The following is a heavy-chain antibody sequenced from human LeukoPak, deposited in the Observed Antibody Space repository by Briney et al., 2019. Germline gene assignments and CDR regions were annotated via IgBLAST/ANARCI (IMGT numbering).Heavy chain of an antibody. Sequence: EASVKVSCKASGYTFTSYDINWVRQATGQGLEWMGWMNPNSGNTGYAQKFQGRVTMTRNTSISTAYMELSSLRSEDTAVYYCARDSAVAGFDAFDIWGQGTMVTVSS. D-gene: IGHD6-19*01. CDR3: ARDSAVAGFDAFDI. CDR1: GYTFTSYD. J-gene: IGHJ3*02. V-gene: IGHV1-8*01. CDR2: MNPNSGNT.